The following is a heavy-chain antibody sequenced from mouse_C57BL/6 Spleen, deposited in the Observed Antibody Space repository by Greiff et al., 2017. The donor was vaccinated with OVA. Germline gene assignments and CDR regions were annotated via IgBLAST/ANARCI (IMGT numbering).Heavy chain of an antibody. CDR1: GFNIKNTY. Sequence: EVQLQQSVAELVRPGASVKLSCTASGFNIKNTYMHWVKQRPEQGLEWIGRIDPANGNTKYAPKFQGKATITADTSSNTAYLQLSSLTSEDTAIYYWARGDYDYDVRDYAMDYWGQGTSVTVSS. V-gene: IGHV14-3*01. D-gene: IGHD2-4*01. J-gene: IGHJ4*01. CDR3: ARGDYDYDVRDYAMDY. CDR2: IDPANGNT.